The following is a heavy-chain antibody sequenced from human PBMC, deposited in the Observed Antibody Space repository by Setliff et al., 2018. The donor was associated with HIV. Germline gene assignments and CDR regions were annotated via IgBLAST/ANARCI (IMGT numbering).Heavy chain of an antibody. Sequence: PSETLSLTCTVSGGSISSHYWSWIRQPPGKGLEWIGYIYYSGSTNYSPSLKSRVTISVDTSKNQFSLELSSVTAADTAVYYCARDGPLEGSYRYYYYYMDVWGKGTTVTVSS. V-gene: IGHV4-59*11. J-gene: IGHJ6*03. D-gene: IGHD3-10*01. CDR1: GGSISSHY. CDR3: ARDGPLEGSYRYYYYYMDV. CDR2: IYYSGST.